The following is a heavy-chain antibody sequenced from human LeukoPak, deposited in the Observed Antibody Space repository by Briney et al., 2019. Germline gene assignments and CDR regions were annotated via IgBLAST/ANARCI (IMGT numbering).Heavy chain of an antibody. CDR2: ISSRGTTI. D-gene: IGHD1-14*01. V-gene: IGHV3-48*03. CDR3: ARGGILTAPDY. J-gene: IGHJ4*02. Sequence: GGSLRLSCAASGLTVSSSYMNWVRQAPGKGLECVSYISSRGTTIYYADSVKGRFTISRDNAKNSLYLQMNSLRAEDTAVYYCARGGILTAPDYWGQGTLVTVSS. CDR1: GLTVSSSY.